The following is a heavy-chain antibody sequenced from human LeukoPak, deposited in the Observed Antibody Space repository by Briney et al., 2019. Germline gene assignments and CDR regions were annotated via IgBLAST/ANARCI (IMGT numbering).Heavy chain of an antibody. J-gene: IGHJ4*02. CDR2: IYDGVPT. CDR3: VQTTGWPGFDY. Sequence: PSETLSLTCTTSGLPISRFFWNWVRQPPGKGLEWIGNIYDGVPTFFNPSLKSRVTISVDTSKGQFSLQLASVTAADTAVYYCVQTTGWPGFDYWGQRIVVTVSS. CDR1: GLPISRFF. V-gene: IGHV4-4*09. D-gene: IGHD6-19*01.